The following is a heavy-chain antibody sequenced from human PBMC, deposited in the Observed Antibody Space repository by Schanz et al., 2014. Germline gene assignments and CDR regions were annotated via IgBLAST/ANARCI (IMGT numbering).Heavy chain of an antibody. D-gene: IGHD6-13*01. CDR2: INPSAGST. CDR1: GYTFTSYY. J-gene: IGHJ4*02. V-gene: IGHV1-46*03. Sequence: QVQLVQSGAEVKKPGASVKVSCKASGYTFTSYYMHWVPQAPGQGLEWMGRINPSAGSTSYAQKFQGRVTMTRDTSTSTVYMELSSLRSEDTAVYYCARDGDAAAGCDYWGQGTLVTVSS. CDR3: ARDGDAAAGCDY.